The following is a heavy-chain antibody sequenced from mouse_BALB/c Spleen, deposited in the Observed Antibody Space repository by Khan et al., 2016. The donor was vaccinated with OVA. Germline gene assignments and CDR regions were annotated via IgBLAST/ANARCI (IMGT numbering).Heavy chain of an antibody. CDR1: GYTFTNYW. D-gene: IGHD3-1*01. CDR2: IYPGDGYI. V-gene: IGHV1-63*02. CDR3: TRWATWFFDF. J-gene: IGHJ1*01. Sequence: QVQLQQSGAELVRPGTSVKISCKASGYTFTNYWLGWVKQRPGQGLEWIGDIYPGDGYINYNEKFKGRATLTAGTSSSTAYIQISGLTSDDSAVYFGTRWATWFFDFWGAWTTVTVSS.